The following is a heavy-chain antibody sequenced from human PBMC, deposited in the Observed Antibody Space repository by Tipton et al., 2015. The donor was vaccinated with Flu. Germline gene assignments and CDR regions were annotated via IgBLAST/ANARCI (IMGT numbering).Heavy chain of an antibody. CDR2: ISGSVGGT. D-gene: IGHD3-16*01. CDR3: AKEGQADEDPSYAMTLIPSYYFDL. CDR1: GFSFRGYA. J-gene: IGHJ4*02. V-gene: IGHV3-23*01. Sequence: SLRLSCAASGFSFRGYAMSWVRQAPGKGLEWVSGISGSVGGTFYADSVKGRFTIFRDNSKDTLYLQMNSLRVEDTAVYYCAKEGQADEDPSYAMTLIPSYYFDLWGQGTLVTVSS.